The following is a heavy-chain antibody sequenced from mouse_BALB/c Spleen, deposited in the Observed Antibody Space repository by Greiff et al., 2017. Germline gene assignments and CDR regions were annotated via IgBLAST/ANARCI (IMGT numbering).Heavy chain of an antibody. J-gene: IGHJ3*01. D-gene: IGHD2-1*01. CDR3: ARRGSYGNYVWFAY. CDR2: ILPGSGST. CDR1: GYTFSSYW. V-gene: IGHV1-9*01. Sequence: VQLQESGAELMKPGASVKISCKATGYTFSSYWIEWVKQRPGHGLEWIGEILPGSGSTNYNEKFKGKATFTADTSSNTAYMQLSSLTSEDSAVYYCARRGSYGNYVWFAYWGQGTLVTVSA.